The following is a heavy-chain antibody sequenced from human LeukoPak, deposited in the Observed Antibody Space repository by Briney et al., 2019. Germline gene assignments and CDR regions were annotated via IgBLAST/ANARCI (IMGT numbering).Heavy chain of an antibody. V-gene: IGHV3-74*01. CDR3: TRVFVGDEYSSSGY. D-gene: IGHD6-13*01. CDR2: INSDESST. J-gene: IGHJ4*02. Sequence: GGSLRLSCAASGFTFSRYYMHWVRQAPGKGLVWVSRINSDESSTTYADSVKGRFTTSRDNAKNTLYLQMNSLKVEDTAVYYCTRVFVGDEYSSSGYWGQGTLVTVSS. CDR1: GFTFSRYY.